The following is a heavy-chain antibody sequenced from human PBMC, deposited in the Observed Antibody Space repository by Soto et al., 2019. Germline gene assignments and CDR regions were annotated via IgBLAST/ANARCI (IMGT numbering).Heavy chain of an antibody. Sequence: PGGSLRLSCSASGLVFSRYVMHWVRQAPGKGLEYVPSISTNGDSTYYAESVKGRFTISRDNSKNTLSLQMTRLRVEDTAVYYCVKGGVSFHYYGMDVWGQGTTVTVSS. D-gene: IGHD6-25*01. CDR3: VKGGVSFHYYGMDV. CDR1: GLVFSRYV. J-gene: IGHJ6*02. V-gene: IGHV3-64D*06. CDR2: ISTNGDST.